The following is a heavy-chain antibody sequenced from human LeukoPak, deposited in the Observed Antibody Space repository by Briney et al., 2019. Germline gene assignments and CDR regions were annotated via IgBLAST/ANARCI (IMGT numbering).Heavy chain of an antibody. CDR3: ARAVAGAYYYGMDV. CDR1: GFSLSTSGMC. J-gene: IGHJ6*02. D-gene: IGHD6-19*01. CDR2: IDWDDDK. Sequence: SGPTLVNPTQTLTLTCTFSGFSLSTSGMCVSRIRQPPGKALEWLARIDWDDDKYYSTSLKTRLTISKDTSKNQVVLTMTNMDPVDTATYYCARAVAGAYYYGMDVWGQGTTVTVSS. V-gene: IGHV2-70*11.